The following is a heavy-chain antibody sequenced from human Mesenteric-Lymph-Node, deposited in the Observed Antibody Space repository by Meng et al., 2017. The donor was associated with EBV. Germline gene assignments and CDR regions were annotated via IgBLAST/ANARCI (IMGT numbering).Heavy chain of an antibody. CDR3: AREGEEGNWFDP. CDR1: GYSFTTYG. CDR2: ISPYSGKT. Sequence: QGQLGQGGAEVKKPGASVKVSCRASGYSFTTYGISWVRQAPGQGLEWMGWISPYSGKTEYAQKFQGRVIMTRDTSTSTVYMELRSLTSDDTAMYYCAREGEEGNWFDPWGQGTLVTVSS. J-gene: IGHJ5*02. D-gene: IGHD3-16*01. V-gene: IGHV1-18*01.